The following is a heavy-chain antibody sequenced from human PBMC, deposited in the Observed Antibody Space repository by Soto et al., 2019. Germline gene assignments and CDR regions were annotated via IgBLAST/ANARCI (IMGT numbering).Heavy chain of an antibody. J-gene: IGHJ4*02. Sequence: QVQLVESGGGVFQPGRSLRLSCAASGFIFRNFGMHWVRRAPGKGLEWVAVISGDGNDKYYPDSMKGRFTISRDNFNNTLYLQLNSLRPEDTAVYHCVQGASTAHQPLDSWGQGVLVSVSS. CDR3: VQGASTAHQPLDS. D-gene: IGHD1-26*01. V-gene: IGHV3-30*03. CDR1: GFIFRNFG. CDR2: ISGDGNDK.